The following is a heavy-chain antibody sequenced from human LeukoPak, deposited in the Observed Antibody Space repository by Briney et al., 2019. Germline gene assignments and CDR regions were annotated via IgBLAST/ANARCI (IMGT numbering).Heavy chain of an antibody. V-gene: IGHV1-24*01. CDR2: FDPEDGET. CDR1: GYTLTELS. D-gene: IGHD3-9*01. J-gene: IGHJ4*02. CDR3: ATIRYFDWLLPDYYFGY. Sequence: GASVKVSCKVSGYTLTELSVHWVRQAPGKGLEWMGGFDPEDGETIYAQKFQGRVTMTEDTSTDTAYMELSSLRSEDTAVYYCATIRYFDWLLPDYYFGYWGQGTLVTVSS.